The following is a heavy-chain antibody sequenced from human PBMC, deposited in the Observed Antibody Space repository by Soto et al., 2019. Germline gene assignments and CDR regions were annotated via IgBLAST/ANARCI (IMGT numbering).Heavy chain of an antibody. Sequence: EVQLVESGGGLIQPGGSLRLSCAASGFSVSSNYMSWVRQAAGKGLEWVSVIYTGGSTHYADSVEGRFTISRDISKNTLYLQMNSLRAEDTAVYYCARDPGSIAVAGTIWGQGTLVTVSS. CDR3: ARDPGSIAVAGTI. D-gene: IGHD6-19*01. CDR1: GFSVSSNY. V-gene: IGHV3-53*01. CDR2: IYTGGST. J-gene: IGHJ4*02.